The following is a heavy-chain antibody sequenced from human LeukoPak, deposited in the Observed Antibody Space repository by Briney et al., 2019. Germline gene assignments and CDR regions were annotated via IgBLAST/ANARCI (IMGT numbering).Heavy chain of an antibody. V-gene: IGHV4-61*02. J-gene: IGHJ4*02. D-gene: IGHD4-17*01. CDR2: IYPSGST. Sequence: PSETLSLTCTASGGSISSGSYHWSWIRQPAGKALEWIGRIYPSGSTNYDPSLRSRVTISVDTSKNQFSLKLGSVTAADTAVYYCARGGSYGDYVADYWGQGTLVTVSS. CDR1: GGSISSGSYH. CDR3: ARGGSYGDYVADY.